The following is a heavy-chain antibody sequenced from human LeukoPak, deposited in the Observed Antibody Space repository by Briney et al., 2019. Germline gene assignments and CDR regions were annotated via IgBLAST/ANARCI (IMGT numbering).Heavy chain of an antibody. CDR1: GYTFTGYY. D-gene: IGHD2-8*01. CDR3: ARDQTVNIHMVYAISWFDP. CDR2: INPNSGGT. Sequence: GASVKVSCKASGYTFTGYYMHWVRQAPGQGLEWMGWINPNSGGTNYAQKFQGRVTMTRDTSISTAHMELSRLRSDDTAVYYCARDQTVNIHMVYAISWFDPWGQGTLVTVSS. V-gene: IGHV1-2*02. J-gene: IGHJ5*02.